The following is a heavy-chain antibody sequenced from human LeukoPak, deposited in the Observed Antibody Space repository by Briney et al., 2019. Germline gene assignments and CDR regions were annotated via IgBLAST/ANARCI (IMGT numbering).Heavy chain of an antibody. CDR3: ARALYHPFDY. V-gene: IGHV1-3*01. D-gene: IGHD2-2*01. J-gene: IGHJ4*02. CDR1: GYTFTSYA. CDR2: INAGNGNT. Sequence: ASVKVSCKASGYTFTSYAMHWVRQAPGQRLEWMGWINAGNGNTKYSQEFQGRVTITRDTSASTAYMELSSLRSDDTAVYYCARALYHPFDYWGQGTLVTVSS.